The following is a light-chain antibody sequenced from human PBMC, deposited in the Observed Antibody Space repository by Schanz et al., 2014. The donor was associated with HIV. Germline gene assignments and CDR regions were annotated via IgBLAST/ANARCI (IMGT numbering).Light chain of an antibody. Sequence: EFVLTQSPGTLSLSPGDRATLSCRASQSVSDSYLAWYQQKPGQAPRLLIYGASTRATGIPARFSGSGSGTEFTLTIGSLQSEDFAVYYCQQYSNWPPMTFGGGTKVEIK. CDR1: QSVSDSY. CDR3: QQYSNWPPMT. J-gene: IGKJ4*01. V-gene: IGKV3-15*01. CDR2: GAS.